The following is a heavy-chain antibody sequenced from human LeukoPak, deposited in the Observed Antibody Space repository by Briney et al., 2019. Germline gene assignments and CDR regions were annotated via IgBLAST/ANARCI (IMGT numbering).Heavy chain of an antibody. CDR2: ISGSGGST. J-gene: IGHJ6*04. CDR1: GFTFSSYA. D-gene: IGHD3-3*01. Sequence: PGGSLRLSCAASGFTFSSYAMSWVRQAPGKGLEGVSAISGSGGSTSYADPVKGRFTISRDNSKNTLYVQMNSLRAEDTAVYYCAKDRITVFGVVPDVWGKGTTVIVSS. CDR3: AKDRITVFGVVPDV. V-gene: IGHV3-23*01.